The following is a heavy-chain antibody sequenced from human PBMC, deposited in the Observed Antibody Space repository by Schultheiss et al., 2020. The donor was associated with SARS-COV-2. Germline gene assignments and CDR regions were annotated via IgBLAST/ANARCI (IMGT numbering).Heavy chain of an antibody. Sequence: SETLSLTCAVSGYSISRDHYWGWIRQSPGMGLEWIASMYRSGNAYYNPSLKSRVTISLDTSKNQFSLKLRSVTAADTAVYYCARGIGTIIPTALSLRFFYSYHIDVWGKGTTVTVSS. CDR2: MYRSGNA. D-gene: IGHD2-2*01. J-gene: IGHJ6*03. V-gene: IGHV4-38-2*01. CDR1: GYSISRDHY. CDR3: ARGIGTIIPTALSLRFFYSYHIDV.